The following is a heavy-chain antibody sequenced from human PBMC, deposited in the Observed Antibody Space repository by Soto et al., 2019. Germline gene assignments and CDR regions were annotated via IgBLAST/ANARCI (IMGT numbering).Heavy chain of an antibody. CDR3: ARGEEQQLVRDYEGIFDY. Sequence: ASGKVSCKASGYTFTGYYMHWVRQAPGQGLEWMGWINPNSGGTNYAQKFQGWVTMTRDTSISTAYMELSRLRSDDTAVYYCARGEEQQLVRDYEGIFDYWGQGTLVTVSS. CDR1: GYTFTGYY. CDR2: INPNSGGT. J-gene: IGHJ4*02. D-gene: IGHD6-13*01. V-gene: IGHV1-2*04.